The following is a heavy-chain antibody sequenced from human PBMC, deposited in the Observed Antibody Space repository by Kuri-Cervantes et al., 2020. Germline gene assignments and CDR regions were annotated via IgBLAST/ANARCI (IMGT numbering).Heavy chain of an antibody. D-gene: IGHD3-10*01. CDR1: GYTFTSYD. J-gene: IGHJ6*02. CDR2: MNPNSGNT. Sequence: ASVKVSCKASGYTFTSYDINWVRQATGQGLEWMGWMNPNSGNTGYAQKFQGRVTMTRNTSISTAYMELSSLRSEDTAVYYCARLQKTMVRGERGRSSVYYYYYGMDVWGQGTTVTVSS. V-gene: IGHV1-8*01. CDR3: ARLQKTMVRGERGRSSVYYYYYGMDV.